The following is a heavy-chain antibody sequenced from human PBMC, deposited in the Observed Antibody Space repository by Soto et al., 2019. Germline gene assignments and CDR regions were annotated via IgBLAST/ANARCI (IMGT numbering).Heavy chain of an antibody. CDR1: GFTFSSYS. CDR2: ISSSSSTI. Sequence: GESLKISCAASGFTFSSYSMNWVRQAPGKGLEWVSYISSSSSTIYYADSVKGRFTISRDNAKNSLYLQMNSLRAEDTAVYYCARDQPGYSYGYGLGYWGQGTLVTFPS. D-gene: IGHD5-18*01. CDR3: ARDQPGYSYGYGLGY. V-gene: IGHV3-48*01. J-gene: IGHJ4*02.